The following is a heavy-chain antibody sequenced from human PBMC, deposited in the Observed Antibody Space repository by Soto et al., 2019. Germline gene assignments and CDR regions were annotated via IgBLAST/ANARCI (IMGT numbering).Heavy chain of an antibody. V-gene: IGHV1-69*13. D-gene: IGHD6-6*01. CDR1: GGTXNSYA. CDR2: SIPIFCTA. CDR3: ARGSSSIGYYYYGMDV. J-gene: IGHJ6*02. Sequence: SXKVSFKASGGTXNSYASGLVRQAPGQGLEWMGGSIPIFCTADYAQKFQGRVTITADESTSTAYMELRSLRSADTAVYYCARGSSSIGYYYYGMDVLGQGTTV.